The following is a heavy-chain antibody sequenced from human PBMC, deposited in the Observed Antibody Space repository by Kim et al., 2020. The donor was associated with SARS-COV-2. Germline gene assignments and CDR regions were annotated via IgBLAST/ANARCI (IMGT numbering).Heavy chain of an antibody. CDR3: TTEFWARVGSFDY. CDR1: GFTFSNAW. J-gene: IGHJ4*02. D-gene: IGHD3-16*01. CDR2: IKSKTDGGTT. Sequence: GGSLRLSCAASGFTFSNAWMSWVRQAPGKGLEWVGRIKSKTDGGTTDYAAPVKGRFTISRDDSKNTLYLQMNSLKTEDTAVYYCTTEFWARVGSFDYWGQGTLVTVSS. V-gene: IGHV3-15*01.